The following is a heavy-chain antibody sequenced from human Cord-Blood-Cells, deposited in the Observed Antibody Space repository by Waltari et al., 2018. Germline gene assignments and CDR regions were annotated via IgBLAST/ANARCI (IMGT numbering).Heavy chain of an antibody. J-gene: IGHJ6*02. D-gene: IGHD1-26*01. Sequence: QVQLQESGPGLVKPSETLSLTCAVSGYSISSGYYWGWIRQPPGKGLEWIGSIYHSGSTYYIPSLKSRVTISVDTSKNQFSLKLSSVTAADTAVYYCARDSGSYSYYYYGMDVWGQGTTVTVSS. CDR1: GYSISSGYY. CDR2: IYHSGST. CDR3: ARDSGSYSYYYYGMDV. V-gene: IGHV4-38-2*02.